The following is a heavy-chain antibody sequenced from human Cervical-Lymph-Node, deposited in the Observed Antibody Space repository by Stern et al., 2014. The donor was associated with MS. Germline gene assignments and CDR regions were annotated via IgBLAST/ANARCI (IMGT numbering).Heavy chain of an antibody. D-gene: IGHD4-17*01. J-gene: IGHJ4*02. CDR3: AKSTVTSLSDY. CDR2: ISGSGGSK. Sequence: EMQLVESGGGLVQPGGSLRLSCAASGFTFSSYAMSWVRQAPWQGLERALAISGSGGSKYYADSVKGRFTISRDNSKNTLYLQMNSLRAEDTAVYYCAKSTVTSLSDYWGQGTLVTVSS. V-gene: IGHV3-23*04. CDR1: GFTFSSYA.